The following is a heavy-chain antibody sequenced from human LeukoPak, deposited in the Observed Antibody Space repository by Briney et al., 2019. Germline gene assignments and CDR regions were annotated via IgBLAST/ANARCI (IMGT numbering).Heavy chain of an antibody. CDR3: AKDGSYYFDY. CDR1: GYTFTDYF. J-gene: IGHJ4*02. CDR2: VNPNSGGT. V-gene: IGHV1-2*02. Sequence: ASVKVSCKASGYTFTDYFVHWVRQAPGQGLEWMGWVNPNSGGTNYAQKFQGRVTMTRDTSISTAYMELSRLRSDDTAVYYCAKDGSYYFDYWGQGTLVTVSS.